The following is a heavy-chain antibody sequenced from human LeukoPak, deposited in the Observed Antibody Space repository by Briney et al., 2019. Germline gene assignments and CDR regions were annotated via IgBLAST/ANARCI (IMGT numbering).Heavy chain of an antibody. CDR1: GGSFSGYY. CDR3: ARAIAAAGTEFDY. Sequence: SETPSLTCAVYGGSFSGYYWSWIRQPTGKGLEWIGEINHSGSTNYNPSLKSRVTISVDTSKNQFSLKLSSVTAADTAVYYCARAIAAAGTEFDYWGQGTLVTVSS. D-gene: IGHD6-13*01. CDR2: INHSGST. J-gene: IGHJ4*02. V-gene: IGHV4-34*01.